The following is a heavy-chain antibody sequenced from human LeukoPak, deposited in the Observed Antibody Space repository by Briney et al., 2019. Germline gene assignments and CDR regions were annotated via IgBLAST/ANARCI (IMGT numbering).Heavy chain of an antibody. Sequence: SVTVSCKASGGTFSSYAISWVRQAPGQGLEWMGGIIPIFGTANYAQKFQGRVTITADEFTSTAYMELSSLRSEDTAVYYCARGRWKGSGYVPSDRQRRNWFDPWGQGTLVTVSS. CDR3: ARGRWKGSGYVPSDRQRRNWFDP. D-gene: IGHD5-12*01. CDR2: IIPIFGTA. J-gene: IGHJ5*02. V-gene: IGHV1-69*13. CDR1: GGTFSSYA.